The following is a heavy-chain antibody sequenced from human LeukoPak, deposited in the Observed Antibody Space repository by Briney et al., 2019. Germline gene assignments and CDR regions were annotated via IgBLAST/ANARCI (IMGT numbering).Heavy chain of an antibody. Sequence: ASVKVSCKASGYTFTSYYMHWVRQAPGQGLEWMGIINPSGGTTTYAQKFQGRVTMTRDTSTSTVYMEMSSLRSEDTAVYYCARQISWGSSQYYFDYWGQGTLVTVSS. D-gene: IGHD7-27*01. CDR3: ARQISWGSSQYYFDY. J-gene: IGHJ4*02. CDR1: GYTFTSYY. CDR2: INPSGGTT. V-gene: IGHV1-46*01.